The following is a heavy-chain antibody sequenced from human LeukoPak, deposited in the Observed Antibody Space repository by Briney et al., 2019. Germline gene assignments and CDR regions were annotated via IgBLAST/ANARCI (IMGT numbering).Heavy chain of an antibody. J-gene: IGHJ4*02. CDR1: GLSFSHHA. D-gene: IGHD2-15*01. CDR2: ISYDGSSK. V-gene: IGHV3-30-3*01. CDR3: AKEGCSGGSCGVN. Sequence: GGSLRLSCAASGLSFSHHAMHWVRQAPGKGLEWLVVISYDGSSKYYADSVKGRFTVSRDNSKNTLYLQMNSLRAEDTAVYYCAKEGCSGGSCGVNWGQGTLVTVSS.